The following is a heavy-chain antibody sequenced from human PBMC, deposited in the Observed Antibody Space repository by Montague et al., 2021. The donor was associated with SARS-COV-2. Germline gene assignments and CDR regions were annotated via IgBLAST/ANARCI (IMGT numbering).Heavy chain of an antibody. J-gene: IGHJ5*02. CDR3: AYREEDNDGYSWFDP. V-gene: IGHV2-5*01. CDR1: GFSITTSTMG. Sequence: PELVKPTQTLTLTCTFSGFSITTSTMGVGWIRQPPGKALEWLATIYWNDGEHYNSSLKSRLSMYKDTSKNQVVFIMTDVDPADTATYFCAYREEDNDGYSWFDPWAREPWSSSPQ. D-gene: IGHD5-12*01. CDR2: IYWNDGE.